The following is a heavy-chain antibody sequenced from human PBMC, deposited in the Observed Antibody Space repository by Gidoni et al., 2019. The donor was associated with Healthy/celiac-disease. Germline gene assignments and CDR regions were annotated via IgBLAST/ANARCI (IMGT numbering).Heavy chain of an antibody. CDR3: ARTLGYCSSTSCYGGRYNWFDP. J-gene: IGHJ5*02. D-gene: IGHD2-2*01. Sequence: QVQLVESGGGGVQPGRSLRLSCAASGFTFSSYGMHWVRQAPGKGLEWVAVIWYDGSNKYYADSVKGRFTISRDNSKNTLYLQMNSLRAEDTAVYYCARTLGYCSSTSCYGGRYNWFDPWGQGTLVTVSS. CDR2: IWYDGSNK. CDR1: GFTFSSYG. V-gene: IGHV3-33*01.